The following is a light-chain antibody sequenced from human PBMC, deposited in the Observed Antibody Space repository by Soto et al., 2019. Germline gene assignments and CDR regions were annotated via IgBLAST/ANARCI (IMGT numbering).Light chain of an antibody. V-gene: IGLV1-40*01. CDR2: GNS. CDR3: QSYDSSLSGSGVV. Sequence: QSVLTQPPSVSGAPGQRVTISCTGSSSKIGAGYDVHWYQQRPGTAPKLLIYGNSNRPSGVPDRFSGSKSGTSACLAITGLQAEDEADYYCQSYDSSLSGSGVVFGGGTKLTVL. CDR1: SSKIGAGYD. J-gene: IGLJ2*01.